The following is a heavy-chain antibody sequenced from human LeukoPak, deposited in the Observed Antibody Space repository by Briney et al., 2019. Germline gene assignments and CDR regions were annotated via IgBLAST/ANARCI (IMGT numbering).Heavy chain of an antibody. V-gene: IGHV5-51*01. CDR2: IYPGDSDT. CDR1: GYSFSSYW. CDR3: AKSPSGFTYGRNWLDP. Sequence: GESLKISCKGSGYSFSSYWIAWVRQMPGKGLEWMGIIYPGDSDTRYSPSFEGQVTISADKSISTAYLQWRSLKASDTAMYYCAKSPSGFTYGRNWLDPWGQGTLVTVSA. D-gene: IGHD3-22*01. J-gene: IGHJ5*02.